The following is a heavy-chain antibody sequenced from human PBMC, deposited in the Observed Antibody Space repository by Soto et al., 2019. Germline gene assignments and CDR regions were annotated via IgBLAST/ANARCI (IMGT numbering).Heavy chain of an antibody. CDR3: ARDAGYCSSTSCYPGYFDY. CDR2: ISSSSSYI. CDR1: GFTFSSYS. Sequence: PGGSLRLSCAASGFTFSSYSMNWVRQAPGKGLEWVSSISSSSSYIYYADSVKGRFTISRDNAKNSLYLQMNSLRAEDTAVYYCARDAGYCSSTSCYPGYFDYWGQGTLVTVSS. V-gene: IGHV3-21*01. J-gene: IGHJ4*02. D-gene: IGHD2-2*01.